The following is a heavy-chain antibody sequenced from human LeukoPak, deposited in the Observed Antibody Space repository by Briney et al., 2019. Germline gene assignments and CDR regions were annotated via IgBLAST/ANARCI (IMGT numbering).Heavy chain of an antibody. J-gene: IGHJ4*02. CDR1: GGSFSGYY. V-gene: IGHV4-34*01. CDR2: INHSGST. CDR3: AGGPPRIAAAGVWYRY. D-gene: IGHD6-13*01. Sequence: SETLSLTCAVYGGSFSGYYWSWIRQPPGKGLEWIGEINHSGSTNYNPSLKSRVTISVDTSKNQFSLKLSSVTAADTAVYYCAGGPPRIAAAGVWYRYWGQGTLVTVSS.